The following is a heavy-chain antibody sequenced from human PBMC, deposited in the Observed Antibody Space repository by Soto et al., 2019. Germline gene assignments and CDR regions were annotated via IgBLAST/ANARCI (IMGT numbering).Heavy chain of an antibody. D-gene: IGHD7-27*01. CDR1: GGSISSNNFY. V-gene: IGHV4-30-4*01. CDR2: IYDSGST. J-gene: IGHJ4*02. CDR3: ARGLSGDKVDS. Sequence: QVQLQESGPGLVKPSETLSLACTVSGGSISSNNFYWSWIRQPPGKGLEWIGHIYDSGSTYDNPSLKSRVTISVDTSKNQVSLKLTSVTAADTAVYYCARGLSGDKVDSWGQGTLVTVSS.